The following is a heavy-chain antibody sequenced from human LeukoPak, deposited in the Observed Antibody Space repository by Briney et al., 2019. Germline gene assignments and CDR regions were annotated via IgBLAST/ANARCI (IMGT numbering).Heavy chain of an antibody. CDR1: GFIFSDNV. J-gene: IGHJ4*02. CDR2: ITASGDRT. Sequence: GESLRLSCAASGFIFSDNVMIWVRQAPGKGLEWGSGITASGDRTFYGDSVRGRFTMSRDNSKNTVYLQMNSLRVDDTAVYYCARDSRPIFEWQQLGGDYWGQGTLVTVSS. CDR3: ARDSRPIFEWQQLGGDY. D-gene: IGHD6-13*01. V-gene: IGHV3-23*01.